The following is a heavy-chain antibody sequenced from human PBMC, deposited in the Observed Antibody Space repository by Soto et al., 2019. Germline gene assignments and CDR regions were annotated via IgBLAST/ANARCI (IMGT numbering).Heavy chain of an antibody. Sequence: SGPTLVNPTQTLTLTCSFSGFSLSTSGVGVGWIRQPPGKALEWLVLLYWNEDKRYSPSLESRLTVTKDTSKNQVVLTMTNVDPVDTATYYCAHRHYYNSSGYAPFDSWGQGTLVTVSS. CDR2: LYWNEDK. CDR1: GFSLSTSGVG. D-gene: IGHD3-22*01. J-gene: IGHJ4*02. CDR3: AHRHYYNSSGYAPFDS. V-gene: IGHV2-5*01.